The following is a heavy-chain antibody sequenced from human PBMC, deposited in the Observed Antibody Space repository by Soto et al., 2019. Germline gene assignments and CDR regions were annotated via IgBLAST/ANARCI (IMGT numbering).Heavy chain of an antibody. CDR1: GGSISSSSYY. V-gene: IGHV4-39*01. CDR3: ARNTRGPTGIMVGARDAFDI. Sequence: QLQLQESGPGLVKPSETLSLTCTVSGGSISSSSYYWGWIRQPPGKGLEWIGSIYYSGSTYYNPSLKSRVTISVDTSKNQFSLKLSSVTAADTAVYYCARNTRGPTGIMVGARDAFDIWGQGTMVTVSS. D-gene: IGHD1-26*01. CDR2: IYYSGST. J-gene: IGHJ3*02.